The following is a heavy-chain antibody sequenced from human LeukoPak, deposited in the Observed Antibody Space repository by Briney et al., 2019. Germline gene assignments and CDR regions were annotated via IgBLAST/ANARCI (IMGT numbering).Heavy chain of an antibody. Sequence: ASVKVSCKASGGTFSSYAISWVRQAPGQGLEWMGWMNPNSGNTGYTQKFQGRVTMTRNTSISTAYMELSSLRSEDTAVYYCARGGGSGHKENWFDPWGQGTLVTVSS. J-gene: IGHJ5*02. D-gene: IGHD6-19*01. CDR2: MNPNSGNT. CDR1: GGTFSSYA. CDR3: ARGGGSGHKENWFDP. V-gene: IGHV1-8*02.